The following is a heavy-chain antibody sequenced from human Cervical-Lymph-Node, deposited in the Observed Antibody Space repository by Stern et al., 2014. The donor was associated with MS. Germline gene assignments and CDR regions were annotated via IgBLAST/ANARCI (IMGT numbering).Heavy chain of an antibody. CDR3: STEYNYYGLDV. J-gene: IGHJ6*02. CDR1: GFTFSSAW. Sequence: EDQLVESGGGLVKPGGSLKLSCEASGFTFSSAWLSWVRQAPGKGLEWVGRIKSKTDDETPDYAAPVKGRFTISKDESKNTLYLLMNALKTEDTAVYYCSTEYNYYGLDVWGQGTTVTVSS. V-gene: IGHV3-15*01. D-gene: IGHD1-14*01. CDR2: IKSKTDDETP.